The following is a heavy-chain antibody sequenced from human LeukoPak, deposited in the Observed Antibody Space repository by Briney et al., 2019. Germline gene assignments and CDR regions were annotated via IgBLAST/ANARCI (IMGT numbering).Heavy chain of an antibody. CDR2: IYSSGST. CDR1: GGSINSYY. D-gene: IGHD3-10*01. J-gene: IGHJ6*03. V-gene: IGHV4-59*01. CDR3: ARVFDSGSQAYFYYMDV. Sequence: PSETLSLTCSVSGGSINSYYWSWIRQPPGKGLEWIGYIYSSGSTNYNPSLKSRVTMSVDTSKNQFSLKVSSVTAADTAVYYCARVFDSGSQAYFYYMDVWGKETTVTIFS.